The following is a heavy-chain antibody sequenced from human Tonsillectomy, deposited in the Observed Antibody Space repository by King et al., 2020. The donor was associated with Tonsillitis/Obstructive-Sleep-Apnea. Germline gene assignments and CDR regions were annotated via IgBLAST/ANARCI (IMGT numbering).Heavy chain of an antibody. CDR1: VFTFSTYS. CDR2: ISSSSSTI. J-gene: IGHJ6*03. D-gene: IGHD5-12*01. V-gene: IGHV3-48*02. Sequence: VQLVESGGGLVQPGGSLRLSCAASVFTFSTYSMNWVRQAPGKGLEWVSYISSSSSTIYYADSVKGRFTISRDNAKNSLYLQMNSLRDEDTAVYYCARDPGIVTTDYYMDVWGKGTTVTVSS. CDR3: ARDPGIVTTDYYMDV.